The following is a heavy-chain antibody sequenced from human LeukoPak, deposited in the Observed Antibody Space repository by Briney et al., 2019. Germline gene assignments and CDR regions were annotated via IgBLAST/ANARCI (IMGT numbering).Heavy chain of an antibody. V-gene: IGHV3-7*04. CDR3: ARDLLYGGNLPFDY. CDR1: GFTFSRYW. CDR2: IKQDGSEK. J-gene: IGHJ4*02. D-gene: IGHD4-23*01. Sequence: GGSQRLSCAASGFTFSRYWMSWVRQASGKGLEWVANIKQDGSEKYYVDSVKGRFTISRDNAKNSLYLQMNSLRADDTAVYYCARDLLYGGNLPFDYWGQRTLVSLSS.